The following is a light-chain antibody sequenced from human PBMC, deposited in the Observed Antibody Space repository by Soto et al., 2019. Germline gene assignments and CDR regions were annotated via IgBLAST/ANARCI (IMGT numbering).Light chain of an antibody. J-gene: IGLJ1*01. CDR2: EVD. V-gene: IGLV2-14*01. CDR1: SRDVGAYGH. Sequence: QSVLTQPASVSGSPGQSITTSCAGSSRDVGAYGHVSWYQHHPGKAPKFILYEVDHRPSGVSNRFSGSKSGNTASLTISGLLAEDEADYYCSSKSPDFFGTGTKVTVL. CDR3: SSKSPDF.